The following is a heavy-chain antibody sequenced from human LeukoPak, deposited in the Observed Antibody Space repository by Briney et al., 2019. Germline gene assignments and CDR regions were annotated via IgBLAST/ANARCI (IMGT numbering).Heavy chain of an antibody. Sequence: ASVKVSCKASGYTFTSYYMHWVRQAPGQGLEWMGIINPSGGSTSYAQKFQGRVTMTRDTSTSTVYMELSSLRSEDTAVYYCATYCSGGSCRARVDGIDYWGQGTLVTVSS. D-gene: IGHD2-15*01. CDR1: GYTFTSYY. CDR2: INPSGGST. V-gene: IGHV1-46*01. CDR3: ATYCSGGSCRARVDGIDY. J-gene: IGHJ4*02.